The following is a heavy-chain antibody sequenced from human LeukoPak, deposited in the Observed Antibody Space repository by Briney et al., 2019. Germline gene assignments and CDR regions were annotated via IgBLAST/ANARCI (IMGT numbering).Heavy chain of an antibody. Sequence: GGSLRLSCAASGFTFSSYAMSWVRQAPGKGLEWVPAISGSGGSTYYADSVKGRFTISRDNSKNTLYLQMNSLRAEDTAVYYCAKGQGGYENHNWFDPWGQGTLVTVSS. CDR1: GFTFSSYA. J-gene: IGHJ5*02. D-gene: IGHD5-12*01. V-gene: IGHV3-23*01. CDR2: ISGSGGST. CDR3: AKGQGGYENHNWFDP.